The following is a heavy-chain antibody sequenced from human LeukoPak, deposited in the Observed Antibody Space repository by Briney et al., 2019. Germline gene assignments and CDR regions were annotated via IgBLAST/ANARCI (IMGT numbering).Heavy chain of an antibody. CDR3: ARDKSYGYSSGSFDY. CDR1: GFTFSSYA. Sequence: GGTLRLYCAASGFTFSSYAMHWVRQAPGMGLEWVAVISYDGSNKYYADSVKGRFTIYRDNSKNKMYLNMNSLRAEDTAVYDCARDKSYGYSSGSFDYWGQGTLVTVSS. D-gene: IGHD6-19*01. J-gene: IGHJ4*02. V-gene: IGHV3-30*01. CDR2: ISYDGSNK.